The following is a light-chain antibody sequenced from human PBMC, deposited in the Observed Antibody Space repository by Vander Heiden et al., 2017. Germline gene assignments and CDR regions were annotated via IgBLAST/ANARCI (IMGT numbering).Light chain of an antibody. CDR3: QGRIGGHPRVT. V-gene: IGKV3-11*01. CDR2: DAS. J-gene: IGKJ2*01. CDR1: QSVATY. Sequence: IVLTQTPATLSLSPGESATLSCRASQSVATYFAWYQQKAGQPPRLLIYDASNRAPGIKARFSGSGYGPDFTLTISSLEPEDFAVYYCQGRIGGHPRVTFGQGTKMEIK.